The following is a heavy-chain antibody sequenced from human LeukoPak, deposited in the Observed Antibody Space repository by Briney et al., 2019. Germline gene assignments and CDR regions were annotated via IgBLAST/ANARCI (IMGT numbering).Heavy chain of an antibody. J-gene: IGHJ3*02. CDR2: IIPIFGSA. V-gene: IGHV1-69*13. Sequence: SVKVSCKASGGTFSSFAISWVRQAPGQGLEWMGGIIPIFGSANYAQKFQGRVTIIADESTSTAYMELSSLRSEDTAVYYCARDPRFGEFNNAFDIWGQGTMVTVSS. CDR1: GGTFSSFA. CDR3: ARDPRFGEFNNAFDI. D-gene: IGHD3-10*02.